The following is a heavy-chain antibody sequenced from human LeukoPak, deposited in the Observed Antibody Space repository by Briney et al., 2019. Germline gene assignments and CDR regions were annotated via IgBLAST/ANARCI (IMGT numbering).Heavy chain of an antibody. Sequence: SETLSLTCAVSGVSISSYYWSWIRQPAGKGLEWIGRIYTSGSTSYNPSLKSRVTMSVDTSKNQFSLKLSSVTAADTAVYYCARAYSSSSGIHYWGQGTLVTVSS. CDR1: GVSISSYY. CDR3: ARAYSSSSGIHY. D-gene: IGHD6-6*01. CDR2: IYTSGST. J-gene: IGHJ4*02. V-gene: IGHV4-4*07.